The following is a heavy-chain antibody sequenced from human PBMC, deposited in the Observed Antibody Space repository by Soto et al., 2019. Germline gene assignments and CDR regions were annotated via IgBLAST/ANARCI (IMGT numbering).Heavy chain of an antibody. J-gene: IGHJ4*02. D-gene: IGHD1-20*01. Sequence: SETLSLTCTVSGDAISNYYWGWIRQTPGRGLEWIGCVHESGSTDYNPSLKGRVTISLHTSKSQFSLSLRSATAADTATYYCARGTRALITSFFAYWGQGTPVTVSS. CDR2: VHESGST. V-gene: IGHV4-59*01. CDR3: ARGTRALITSFFAY. CDR1: GDAISNYY.